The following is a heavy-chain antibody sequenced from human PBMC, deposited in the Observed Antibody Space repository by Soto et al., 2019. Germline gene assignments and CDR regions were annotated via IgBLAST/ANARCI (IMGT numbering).Heavy chain of an antibody. V-gene: IGHV1-18*01. D-gene: IGHD3-16*01. J-gene: IGHJ6*02. Sequence: QVQLVQSGDEVKKPGASVKVSCKASGYIFVNYGIAWVRQAPGQGLEWMGWISPYTGNTHSATKVQGRLTMTTDTXXRTAYMDLGRMTSDDTAVYYCVMVDNYVTPTPQDVWGQGTTVTVSS. CDR2: ISPYTGNT. CDR1: GYIFVNYG. CDR3: VMVDNYVTPTPQDV.